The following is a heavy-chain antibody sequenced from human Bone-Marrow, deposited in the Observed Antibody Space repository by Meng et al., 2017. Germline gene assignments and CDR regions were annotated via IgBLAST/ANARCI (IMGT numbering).Heavy chain of an antibody. Sequence: QVQLVESGGGVVQPGRSLRLSCAASGFTFSSYGMHWVRQAPGEGVVWVAVTSYDENKKYYADSVKGRVTISSDDSRNTLYLQMTSLRAAATAVYYCARGEEWELLNYWGQGTLVTVSS. CDR2: TSYDENKK. CDR3: ARGEEWELLNY. CDR1: GFTFSSYG. D-gene: IGHD1-26*01. V-gene: IGHV3-30*03. J-gene: IGHJ4*02.